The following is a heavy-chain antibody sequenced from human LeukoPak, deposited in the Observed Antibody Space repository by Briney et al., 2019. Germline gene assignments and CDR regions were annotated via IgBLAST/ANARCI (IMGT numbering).Heavy chain of an antibody. D-gene: IGHD3-3*01. CDR3: ARDRRYYDFWSGYNYYYGMDV. J-gene: IGHJ6*02. Sequence: GKSLRLSCAASGFTFSTYAMHWVRQAPGKGLEWVAVISYDGSNKYYADSVKGRFTISRDNSKNTLYLQMNSLRAEDTAVYYCARDRRYYDFWSGYNYYYGMDVWGQGTTVTVSS. CDR1: GFTFSTYA. CDR2: ISYDGSNK. V-gene: IGHV3-30-3*01.